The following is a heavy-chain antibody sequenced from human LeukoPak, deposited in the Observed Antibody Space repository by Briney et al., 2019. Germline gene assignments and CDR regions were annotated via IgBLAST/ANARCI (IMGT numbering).Heavy chain of an antibody. CDR2: IRYDGSNK. J-gene: IGHJ4*02. CDR1: GFTFSSYG. CDR3: AKDMLLVVPL. D-gene: IGHD3-16*01. Sequence: GGSLRLSCAASGFTFSSYGMHWVRQAPGKGLEWVAFIRYDGSNKYYADSVKGRFTISRDNSKNTLYLQMNSLRAEDTAVYYCAKDMLLVVPLWGQRTLVTVSS. V-gene: IGHV3-30*02.